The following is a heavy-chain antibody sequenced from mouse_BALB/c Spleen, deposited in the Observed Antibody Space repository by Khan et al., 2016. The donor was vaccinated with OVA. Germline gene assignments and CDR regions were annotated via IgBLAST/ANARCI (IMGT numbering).Heavy chain of an antibody. CDR3: SREVGTMAY. V-gene: IGHV1-69*02. CDR1: GYTFTNYW. J-gene: IGHJ3*01. D-gene: IGHD1-1*02. CDR2: IYPSDSYT. Sequence: QVQLQQPGAELVRPGTSVKLSCKASGYTFTNYWINWVKQRPGQGLEWIGNIYPSDSYTNYNQNLKDKATLTVDKSSSTAYRQLSSPTSEDSAIYYCSREVGTMAYWGHGTLVTVSA.